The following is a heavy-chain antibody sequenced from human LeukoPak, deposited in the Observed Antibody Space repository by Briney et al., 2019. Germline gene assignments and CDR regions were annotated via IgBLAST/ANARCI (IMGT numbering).Heavy chain of an antibody. V-gene: IGHV1-18*01. Sequence: GASVKVSCKVSGYTFTTYGISWVRQAPGQGLEWMGWINSYNENTNHAQKFQGRVTMTTDSSTSTAYMELRSLRSDDTAVYYCESDSRLGYYGMDVWGQGTTVTVSS. CDR2: INSYNENT. CDR1: GYTFTTYG. D-gene: IGHD4-11*01. CDR3: ESDSRLGYYGMDV. J-gene: IGHJ6*02.